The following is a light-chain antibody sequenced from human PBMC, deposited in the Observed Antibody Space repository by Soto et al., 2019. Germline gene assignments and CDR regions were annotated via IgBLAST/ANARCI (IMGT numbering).Light chain of an antibody. Sequence: QSVLTQPPSVSGAPGQRVTISCTGSSSNIGAGYDVHWYQQLPGTAPKLLIYGNSNRPSGVPDRFSGSKSGTSASLAITGLQTGDEADYYCHTWDGSLSAHVFGSGTKVTVL. CDR1: SSNIGAGYD. CDR2: GNS. J-gene: IGLJ1*01. CDR3: HTWDGSLSAHV. V-gene: IGLV1-40*01.